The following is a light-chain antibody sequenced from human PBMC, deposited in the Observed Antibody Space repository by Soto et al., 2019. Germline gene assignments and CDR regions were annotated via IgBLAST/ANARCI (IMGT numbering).Light chain of an antibody. CDR2: DAS. CDR1: QSVRSER. V-gene: IGKV3D-20*02. CDR3: QQRNNYPIT. Sequence: IVLKKSPDTLSLSPEERATLSCRASQSVRSERLAWYQHKRGQAPRLVIFDASSRATGIPERFSGSGSGTEFTLTISSLQPEDFATYNCQQRNNYPITFGQRTRLEI. J-gene: IGKJ5*01.